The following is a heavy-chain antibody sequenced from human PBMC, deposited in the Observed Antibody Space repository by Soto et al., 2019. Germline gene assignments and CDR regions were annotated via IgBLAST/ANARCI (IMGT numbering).Heavy chain of an antibody. CDR1: GYTFTSYG. V-gene: IGHV1-18*01. J-gene: IGHJ4*02. CDR2: ISAYNGNT. Sequence: GASVKVSCKASGYTFTSYGISWVRQAPGQGLEWMGWISAYNGNTNYAQKLQGRVTMTTDTSTSTAYMELRSLRSDDTAVYYCAIQSGYDLVLNFDYWGQGTLVTVSS. D-gene: IGHD5-12*01. CDR3: AIQSGYDLVLNFDY.